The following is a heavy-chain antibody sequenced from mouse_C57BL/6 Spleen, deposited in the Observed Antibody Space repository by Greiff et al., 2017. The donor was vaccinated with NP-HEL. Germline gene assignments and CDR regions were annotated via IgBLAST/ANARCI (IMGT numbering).Heavy chain of an antibody. CDR2: IWGVGST. D-gene: IGHD2-5*01. CDR3: ASTIYSNYGAMDY. CDR1: GFSLTSYG. J-gene: IGHJ4*01. V-gene: IGHV2-6*01. Sequence: VQLVESGPGLVAPSQRLSITCTVSGFSLTSYGVDWVRQSPGKGLEWLGVIWGVGSTNYNSALKSRLSISKDNSKSQVFLKMNSLQTDDTAMYYCASTIYSNYGAMDYWGQGTSVTVSS.